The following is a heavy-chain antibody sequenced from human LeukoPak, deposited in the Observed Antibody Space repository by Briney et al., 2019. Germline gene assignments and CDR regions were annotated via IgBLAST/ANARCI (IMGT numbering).Heavy chain of an antibody. J-gene: IGHJ1*01. CDR1: GGTFSSYA. V-gene: IGHV1-69*06. D-gene: IGHD3-10*01. CDR2: IIPIFGTA. Sequence: ASVKVSCKASGGTFSSYAFSWVRQAPGQGLEWMGGIIPIFGTANYAQKFQGRVTITADKSTSTAYMELSSLRSEDTAVYYCARGGGSGAIEYFQHWGQGTLVTVSS. CDR3: ARGGGSGAIEYFQH.